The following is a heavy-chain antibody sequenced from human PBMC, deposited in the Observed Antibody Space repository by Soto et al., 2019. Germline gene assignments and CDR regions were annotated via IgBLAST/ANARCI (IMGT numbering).Heavy chain of an antibody. D-gene: IGHD6-13*01. CDR1: GFTFSTYA. J-gene: IGHJ4*02. V-gene: IGHV3-23*01. CDR3: AKDHPQDSRRVHFFDY. Sequence: EVQLLQSGGGLVQPGGSLRLSCAASGFTFSTYAMSWVRQAPGKGLEWVSAISNSGDGTYYADSVKGRFTMSRDNPKNMMYLQMNSLRAEDTAVYYCAKDHPQDSRRVHFFDYWGQGTLVTVSS. CDR2: ISNSGDGT.